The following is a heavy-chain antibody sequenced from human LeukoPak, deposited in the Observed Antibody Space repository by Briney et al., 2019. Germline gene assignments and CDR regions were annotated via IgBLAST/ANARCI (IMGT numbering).Heavy chain of an antibody. Sequence: GGSLRLSCAASGFTFSSYGMHWVSQAPGKGLEWVAFIRYDGSNKYYADSVKGRFTISRDNSKNTVYLQMNSLRAEDTAVYYCAKDADVTYYYDSSGYHFDYWGQGTLVTVSS. V-gene: IGHV3-30*02. J-gene: IGHJ4*02. CDR1: GFTFSSYG. CDR2: IRYDGSNK. D-gene: IGHD3-22*01. CDR3: AKDADVTYYYDSSGYHFDY.